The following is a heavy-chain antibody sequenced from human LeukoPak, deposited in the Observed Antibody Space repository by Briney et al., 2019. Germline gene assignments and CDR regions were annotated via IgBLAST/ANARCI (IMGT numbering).Heavy chain of an antibody. CDR1: GFTFSSYA. D-gene: IGHD4-23*01. Sequence: GGSLRLSCAASGFTFSSYAMSRVRQAPGKGLEWVSAISGSGGSTYYADSVKGRFTISRDNSKNTLYLQMNSLRAEDTAVYYCAKDLLYGGNSDYWGQGTLVTVSS. CDR3: AKDLLYGGNSDY. J-gene: IGHJ4*02. V-gene: IGHV3-23*01. CDR2: ISGSGGST.